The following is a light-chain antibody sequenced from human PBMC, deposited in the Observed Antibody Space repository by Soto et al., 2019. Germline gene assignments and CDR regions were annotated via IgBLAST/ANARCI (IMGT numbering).Light chain of an antibody. Sequence: EIVLTQSPVTLSLSPVERATLSFRASQSVSSYLAWYQQKPGQAPRLLIYGASNRATGIPDRFSGSGSGTEFTLTIRSLQSEDFAVYYCQQYNNWPPINCGQGTRREIK. J-gene: IGKJ5*01. CDR1: QSVSSY. V-gene: IGKV3-11*01. CDR2: GAS. CDR3: QQYNNWPPIN.